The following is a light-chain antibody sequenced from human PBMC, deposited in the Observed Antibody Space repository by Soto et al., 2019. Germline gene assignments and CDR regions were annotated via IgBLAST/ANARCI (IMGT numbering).Light chain of an antibody. CDR2: DAS. J-gene: IGKJ3*01. CDR1: QSISSW. CDR3: QQYNSSFT. V-gene: IGKV1-5*01. Sequence: DIQMTQSPSTLSASVGDRVTITWRASQSISSWLAWYQQKPGKAPKLLIYDASSLESGVPSRFSGSGSGTEFTLTISSLQPDDFATYYCQQYNSSFTFGPGTKVDIK.